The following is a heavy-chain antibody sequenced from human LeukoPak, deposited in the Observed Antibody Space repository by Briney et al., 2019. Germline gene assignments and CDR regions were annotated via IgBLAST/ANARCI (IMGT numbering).Heavy chain of an antibody. J-gene: IGHJ6*03. V-gene: IGHV1-69*06. Sequence: SVKVSCKASGYTLTSYAISWVRQAPGQGLEWMGGIIPIFGTANYAQKFQGRVTITAGKSTSTAYMELSSLRSEDTAVYYCSASILYYYYYMDVWGKGTTVTVSS. D-gene: IGHD6-25*01. CDR2: IIPIFGTA. CDR1: GYTLTSYA. CDR3: SASILYYYYYMDV.